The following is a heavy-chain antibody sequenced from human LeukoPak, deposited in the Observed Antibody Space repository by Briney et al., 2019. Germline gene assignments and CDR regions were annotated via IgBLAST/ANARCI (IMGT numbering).Heavy chain of an antibody. J-gene: IGHJ2*01. CDR3: VRGLSGVSSWYFDL. CDR2: LHSGGHT. D-gene: IGHD7-27*01. CDR1: GFTTSSNY. V-gene: IGHV3-53*01. Sequence: PGGSLRLSCAASGFTTSSNYLSWVRQAPGKGLVWVSALHSGGHTFYADSVRGRFTISRDISKNTMYLQMNNLGAEDTALYYCVRGLSGVSSWYFDLWGRGTLISVSS.